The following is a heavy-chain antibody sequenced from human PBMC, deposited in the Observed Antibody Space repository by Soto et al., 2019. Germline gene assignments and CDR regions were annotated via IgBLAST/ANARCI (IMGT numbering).Heavy chain of an antibody. CDR2: IYATGTT. J-gene: IGHJ5*02. CDR3: VRDGTKTLRDWFDP. CDR1: GASISGSY. V-gene: IGHV4-4*07. D-gene: IGHD1-1*01. Sequence: SETLSLTCTVSGASISGSYWSWTRKSAGKGLEWIGRIYATGTTDYNPSLKSRVMMSVDTSKKQFSLKLRSVTAADTAVYYCVRDGTKTLRDWFDPWGQGISVTVSS.